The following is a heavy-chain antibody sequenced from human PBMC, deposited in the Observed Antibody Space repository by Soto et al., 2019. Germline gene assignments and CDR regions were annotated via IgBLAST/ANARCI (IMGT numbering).Heavy chain of an antibody. J-gene: IGHJ4*02. CDR3: ARVATLRSSGFPVGY. CDR2: ISYDGSNK. CDR1: GFTFSSYA. D-gene: IGHD3-22*01. Sequence: QVQLVESGGGVVQPGRSLRLSCAASGFTFSSYAMHWVRQAPGKGLEWVAVISYDGSNKYYADSVKGRFTISRDNSKNTLYLQMNSLRAEDTAVYYCARVATLRSSGFPVGYWGQGTLVTVSS. V-gene: IGHV3-30-3*01.